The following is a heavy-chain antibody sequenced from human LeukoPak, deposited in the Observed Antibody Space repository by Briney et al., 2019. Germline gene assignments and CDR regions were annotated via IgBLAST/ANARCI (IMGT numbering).Heavy chain of an antibody. Sequence: GGSLRLSCAASGFTLNNAWMSWVRQAPGKGLEWLGRMKRETDGGTIDYAAPVKGRFTISRDDSRNTLYLQMNSLRAEDTAVYYCARRHCSGGSCELNWFDPWGQGTLVTVSS. V-gene: IGHV3-15*01. D-gene: IGHD2-15*01. J-gene: IGHJ5*02. CDR3: ARRHCSGGSCELNWFDP. CDR1: GFTLNNAW. CDR2: MKRETDGGTI.